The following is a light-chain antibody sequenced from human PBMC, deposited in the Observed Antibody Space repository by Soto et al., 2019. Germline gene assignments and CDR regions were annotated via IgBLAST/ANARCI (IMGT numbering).Light chain of an antibody. Sequence: QSALTQPASVSGSPGQSITISCTGTSSDVGSYNLVSWYQQHPGKAPKLMIYEGSKRPSGVSNRFSGSKSGNTASLTISGLLAEDEADYYCCSYAGSSTFNFGGGTQLTVL. CDR3: CSYAGSSTFN. CDR2: EGS. CDR1: SSDVGSYNL. J-gene: IGLJ2*01. V-gene: IGLV2-23*03.